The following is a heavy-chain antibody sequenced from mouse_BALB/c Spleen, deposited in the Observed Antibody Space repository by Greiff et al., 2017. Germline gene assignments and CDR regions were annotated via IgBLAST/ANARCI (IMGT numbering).Heavy chain of an antibody. J-gene: IGHJ2*01. Sequence: QVQLQQPGAELVKPGASVKLSCKASGYTFTSYWMHWVKQRPGQGLEWIGEINPSNGRTNYNEKFKSKATLTVDKSSSTAYMQLSSLTSEDSAVYYCARYYRYDEDYFDYWGQGTTLTVSS. CDR3: ARYYRYDEDYFDY. D-gene: IGHD2-14*01. CDR2: INPSNGRT. CDR1: GYTFTSYW. V-gene: IGHV1S81*02.